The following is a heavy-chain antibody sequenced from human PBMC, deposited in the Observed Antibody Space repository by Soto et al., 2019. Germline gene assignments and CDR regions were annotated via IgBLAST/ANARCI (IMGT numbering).Heavy chain of an antibody. V-gene: IGHV3-30-3*01. J-gene: IGHJ4*02. D-gene: IGHD3-16*01. CDR2: ISYDGSNK. CDR1: GFTSSSYA. Sequence: PGGSLRLSCAASGFTSSSYAMHWVRQAPGKGLEWVAVISYDGSNKYYADSVKGRFTISRDNSKNTLYLQMNSLRAEDTAVYYCARDPPGDYGAFDYWGQGTLVTVSS. CDR3: ARDPPGDYGAFDY.